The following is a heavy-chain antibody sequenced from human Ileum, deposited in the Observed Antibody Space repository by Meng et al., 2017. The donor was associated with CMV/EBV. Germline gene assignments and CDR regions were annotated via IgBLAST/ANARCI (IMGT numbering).Heavy chain of an antibody. CDR2: ISGSGGST. CDR3: AKAWGEYQLLLGT. CDR1: GFTFSSYA. D-gene: IGHD2-2*01. V-gene: IGHV3-23*01. J-gene: IGHJ4*02. Sequence: AASGFTFSSYAMSWVRQAPGKGLEWVSAISGSGGSTYYADSVKGRFTISRDNSKNTLYLQMNSLRAEDTAVYYCAKAWGEYQLLLGTWGQGTLVTVSS.